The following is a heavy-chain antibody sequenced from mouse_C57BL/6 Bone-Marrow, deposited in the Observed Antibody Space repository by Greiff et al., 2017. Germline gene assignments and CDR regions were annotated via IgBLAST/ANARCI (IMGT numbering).Heavy chain of an antibody. Sequence: QVQLQQSGAELVRPGASVTLSCKASGYTFTDYEMHWVKPTPVPGLEWIGAIDPETGGTAYNQKFKGKAILTADKSSSTAYMELRSLTSEDSAVYYCTRGPRFAYGGQGTLVTVSA. V-gene: IGHV1-15*01. CDR1: GYTFTDYE. CDR2: IDPETGGT. J-gene: IGHJ3*01. CDR3: TRGPRFAY.